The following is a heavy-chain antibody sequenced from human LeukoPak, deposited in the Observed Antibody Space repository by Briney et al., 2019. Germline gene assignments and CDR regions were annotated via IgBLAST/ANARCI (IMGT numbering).Heavy chain of an antibody. D-gene: IGHD2-2*01. Sequence: SETLSLTCTVSGGSISSYYWSWIRQPAGKGLEWIGRIYTSGSTNYNPSLKSRVTMSVDTSKSQFSLKLSSVTAADTAVYYCARDSFAVVVPATVVFDLWGRGTLVTVSS. CDR1: GGSISSYY. CDR2: IYTSGST. V-gene: IGHV4-4*07. J-gene: IGHJ2*01. CDR3: ARDSFAVVVPATVVFDL.